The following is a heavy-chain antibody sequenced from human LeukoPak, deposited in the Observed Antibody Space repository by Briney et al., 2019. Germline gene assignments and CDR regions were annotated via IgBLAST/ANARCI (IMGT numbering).Heavy chain of an antibody. Sequence: SETLSLTCTVCGASISTNNYWAWIRQPPGKGLEWIGGILYSGITYYNPSLKSRVTVSVDMSKNQFSLKLGSVTAADTAIYYCAKHGQWLVYTQHWGRGTMVTVSP. CDR2: ILYSGIT. CDR1: GASISTNNY. J-gene: IGHJ4*02. CDR3: AKHGQWLVYTQH. V-gene: IGHV4-39*01. D-gene: IGHD6-19*01.